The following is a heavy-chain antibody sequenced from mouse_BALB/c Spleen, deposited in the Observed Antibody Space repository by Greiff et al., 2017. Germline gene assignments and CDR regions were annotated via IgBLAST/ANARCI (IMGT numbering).Heavy chain of an antibody. CDR1: GFTFSSFG. CDR3: AREGATVVATRYCDV. J-gene: IGHJ1*01. Sequence: EVMLVESGGGLVQPGGSRKLSCAASGFTFSSFGMHWVRQAPEKGLEWVAYISSGSSTIYYADTVKGRFTISRDNPKNTLFLQMTSLRSEDTAMYYCAREGATVVATRYCDVWGAGTTVTVSS. V-gene: IGHV5-17*02. CDR2: ISSGSSTI. D-gene: IGHD1-1*01.